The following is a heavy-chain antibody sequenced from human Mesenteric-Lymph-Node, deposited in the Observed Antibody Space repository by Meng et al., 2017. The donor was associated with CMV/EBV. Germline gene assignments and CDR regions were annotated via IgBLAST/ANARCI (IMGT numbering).Heavy chain of an antibody. CDR3: ARHQRWLKSEGGFNY. D-gene: IGHD4-23*01. CDR1: GGSFSGYY. V-gene: IGHV4-34*02. Sequence: VQRRHWGAGLLKPSETLSLSGAVYGGSFSGYYWSWIRQPPGKGLEWIGEINHSGSTNYNPSLKSRVTISVDTSKNQFSLKLSSVTAADTAVYYCARHQRWLKSEGGFNYWGQGTLVTVSS. J-gene: IGHJ4*02. CDR2: INHSGST.